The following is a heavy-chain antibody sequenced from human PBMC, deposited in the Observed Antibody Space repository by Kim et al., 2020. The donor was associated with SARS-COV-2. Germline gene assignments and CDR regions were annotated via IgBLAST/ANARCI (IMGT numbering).Heavy chain of an antibody. J-gene: IGHJ6*02. CDR3: ARSSAMDV. Sequence: GGSLRLSCAASGFTFSNYWMTWVRQAPGKGLEWVANIKQHGSEIYYVDSVKGRFTISRDDATNSLYLQMNSLGAEDTALYYRARSSAMDVWGQGTTVTVSS. CDR2: IKQHGSEI. V-gene: IGHV3-7*03. CDR1: GFTFSNYW. D-gene: IGHD2-15*01.